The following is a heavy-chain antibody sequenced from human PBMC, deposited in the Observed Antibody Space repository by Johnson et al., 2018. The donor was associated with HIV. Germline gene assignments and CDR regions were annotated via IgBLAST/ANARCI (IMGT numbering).Heavy chain of an antibody. CDR2: ISWNSGSI. Sequence: VESGGGVVQPGRSLRLSCAASGFTFSSYGMHWVRQVPGKGLEWVSGISWNSGSIGSADSVKGRFTISRDSAKNSLYLQMNSLRAEDTALYYCAKGGDYGEDDAFDIWGPGTMVTVSS. V-gene: IGHV3-9*01. CDR3: AKGGDYGEDDAFDI. J-gene: IGHJ3*02. CDR1: GFTFSSYG. D-gene: IGHD2-21*01.